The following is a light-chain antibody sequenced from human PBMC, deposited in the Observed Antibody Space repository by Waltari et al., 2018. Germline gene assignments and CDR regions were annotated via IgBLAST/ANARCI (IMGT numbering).Light chain of an antibody. J-gene: IGLJ2*01. V-gene: IGLV1-51*01. Sequence: QSVLTQPPSVSAAPGQRVTISCSGSSSNIGDNYVSWYQRFPGTAPKLLISDNSDRPSEIPDRFAGSKSVTSATLVITGLQTGDEADYYCGTWDTTLNAHVFGGGTKVTVL. CDR2: DNS. CDR3: GTWDTTLNAHV. CDR1: SSNIGDNY.